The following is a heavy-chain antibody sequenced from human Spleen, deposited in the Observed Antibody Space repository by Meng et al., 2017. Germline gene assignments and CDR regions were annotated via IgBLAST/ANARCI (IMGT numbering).Heavy chain of an antibody. CDR3: ARKAGNCISTTCYSLDY. CDR1: GGIFSNYV. CDR2: INAVFGTT. D-gene: IGHD2-2*01. J-gene: IGHJ4*02. V-gene: IGHV1-69*05. Sequence: SVKVSCKALGGIFSNYVIGWVRQAPGQGLEWMGGINAVFGTTNYAQKFQGRVTITTDESTSTFYMELTRLTSEDTAVYFCARKAGNCISTTCYSLDYWGQGTLVTVSS.